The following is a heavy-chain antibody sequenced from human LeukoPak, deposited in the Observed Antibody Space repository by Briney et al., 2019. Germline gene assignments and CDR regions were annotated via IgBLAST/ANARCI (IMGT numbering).Heavy chain of an antibody. V-gene: IGHV3-7*01. CDR1: GFTFSSYW. D-gene: IGHD2-8*02. J-gene: IGHJ3*01. Sequence: GGSLRLSCAASGFTFSSYWMSRVRQAPGKGLEWVANIKQDGSEKYYVDSVKGRFTIPRDNAKNSVYLQMNNLRAEDTAVYYCERAWSGAFDLWGQGTMVTVSS. CDR2: IKQDGSEK. CDR3: ERAWSGAFDL.